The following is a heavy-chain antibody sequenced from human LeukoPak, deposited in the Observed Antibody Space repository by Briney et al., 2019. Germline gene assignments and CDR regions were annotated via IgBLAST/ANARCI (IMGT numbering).Heavy chain of an antibody. D-gene: IGHD5-12*01. V-gene: IGHV1-2*06. Sequence: ASVKVSCKASGYTFTGHYIHWVRQAPGQGLGWLGRINPQSGGTNYAQSFQGRVTVTKDTSINTAYMELTRLTSDDTAIYYCARGYSGYDRKFDPWGQGTLVTVSS. CDR3: ARGYSGYDRKFDP. J-gene: IGHJ5*02. CDR1: GYTFTGHY. CDR2: INPQSGGT.